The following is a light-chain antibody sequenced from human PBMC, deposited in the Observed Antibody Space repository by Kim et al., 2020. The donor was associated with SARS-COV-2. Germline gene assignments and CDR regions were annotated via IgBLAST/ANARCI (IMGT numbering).Light chain of an antibody. V-gene: IGLV3-1*01. CDR1: KLWDKY. CDR3: QAWDSSTAV. J-gene: IGLJ1*01. Sequence: SYELTQPPSVSVSPGQTASITCSGDKLWDKYACWYQQKPGQSPVLVIYQDSKRPSGIPERFSGSNSGNTATLTISGTQAMDEADYYCQAWDSSTAVFGTGTKVTFL. CDR2: QDS.